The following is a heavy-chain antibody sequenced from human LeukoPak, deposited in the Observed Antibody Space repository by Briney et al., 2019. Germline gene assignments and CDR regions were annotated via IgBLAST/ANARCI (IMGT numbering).Heavy chain of an antibody. CDR2: IYYSGST. D-gene: IGHD2-21*02. Sequence: SETLSLTCTVSGGSISSYYWSWIRQPPGKGLEWIGYIYYSGSTNYNPSLKSRVTISVDTSKNQFSLKLSSVTAADTAVYYCARTEGFCGGDCYAFDIWGQGTMVTVSS. V-gene: IGHV4-59*01. CDR1: GGSISSYY. CDR3: ARTEGFCGGDCYAFDI. J-gene: IGHJ3*02.